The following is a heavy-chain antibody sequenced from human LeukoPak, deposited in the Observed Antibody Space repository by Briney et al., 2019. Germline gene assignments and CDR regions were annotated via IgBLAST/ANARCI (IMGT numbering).Heavy chain of an antibody. J-gene: IGHJ4*02. V-gene: IGHV1-69*01. CDR2: IMPILDTA. D-gene: IGHD3-3*01. CDR3: AREEERIAIFGVTNSRFDY. Sequence: GASVKVSCKASGGTFSNYAISWVRQAPGQGLEWMGGIMPILDTADYAQKFQGRITITADESTSTVYMELSSLRSEDTAVYYCAREEERIAIFGVTNSRFDYWGQGTLVTVSS. CDR1: GGTFSNYA.